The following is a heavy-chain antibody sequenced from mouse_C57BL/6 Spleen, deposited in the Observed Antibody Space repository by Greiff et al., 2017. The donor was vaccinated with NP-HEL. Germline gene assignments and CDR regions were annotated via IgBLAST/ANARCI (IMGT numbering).Heavy chain of an antibody. Sequence: DVQLVESGGGLVKPGGSLKLSCAASGFTFSDYGMHWVRQAPEKGLEWVAYISSGSSTIYYADTVKGRFTISRDNAKNTLFLQMTSLRSEDTAMYYCARPSYYYYEMDYWGQGTTLTVSS. J-gene: IGHJ2*01. CDR3: ARPSYYYYEMDY. CDR1: GFTFSDYG. CDR2: ISSGSSTI. V-gene: IGHV5-17*01. D-gene: IGHD2-4*01.